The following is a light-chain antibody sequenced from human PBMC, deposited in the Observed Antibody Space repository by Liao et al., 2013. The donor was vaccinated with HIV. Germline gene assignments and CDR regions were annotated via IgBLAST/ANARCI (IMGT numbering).Light chain of an antibody. CDR1: KLGDKY. CDR3: QAWDSSTGV. Sequence: SYELTQAPSVSVSPGQTARITCSGDKLGDKYVSWYQQRPGQSPVLVIYEDSKRPSGIPERFSGSNSGNTATLTISGTQAMDEADYYCQAWDSSTGVFGGGTKLTVL. CDR2: EDS. V-gene: IGLV3-1*01. J-gene: IGLJ3*02.